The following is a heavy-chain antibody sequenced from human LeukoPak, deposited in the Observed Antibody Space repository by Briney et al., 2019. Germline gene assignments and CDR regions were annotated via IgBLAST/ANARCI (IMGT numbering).Heavy chain of an antibody. CDR3: ASHYDAFDI. J-gene: IGHJ3*02. Sequence: GGSLRLSCAASGVPFTASWMLWLRQAPGKGLAWVSHISSDASIIVYADPVKGRFTISRDNAKNSLYLQMNSLRAEDTALYYCASHYDAFDIWGQGTMVTVSS. CDR2: ISSDASII. V-gene: IGHV3-74*01. CDR1: GVPFTASW.